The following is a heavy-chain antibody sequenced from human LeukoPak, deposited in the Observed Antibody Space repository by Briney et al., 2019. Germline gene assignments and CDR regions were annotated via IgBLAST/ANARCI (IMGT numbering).Heavy chain of an antibody. D-gene: IGHD1-26*01. J-gene: IGHJ4*02. CDR2: IKRKTDGGTT. CDR1: GFTFSNAW. Sequence: GGSLRLSCAASGFTFSNAWMSWVRQAPGKGLEWVGRIKRKTDGGTTDYAAPVKGRFTTSRDDSTNTLFLQMNSLKTEDAAVYYCTTESYSGSYTLDYWGQGTLVTVSS. CDR3: TTESYSGSYTLDY. V-gene: IGHV3-15*01.